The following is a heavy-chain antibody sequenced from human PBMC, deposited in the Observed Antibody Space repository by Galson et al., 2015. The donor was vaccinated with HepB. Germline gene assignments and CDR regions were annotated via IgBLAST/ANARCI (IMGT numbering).Heavy chain of an antibody. D-gene: IGHD2-15*01. CDR3: VKHSGDSCYSVSDY. CDR2: IRGSDDST. CDR1: GFTFSCCA. J-gene: IGHJ4*02. V-gene: IGHV3-23*01. Sequence: SLRLSCAASGFTFSCCAMSWVRQAPGKGLEWVSVIRGSDDSTYYADSVKGRFAISRDNSKNTLYLQMNSLRAEDAALYYCVKHSGDSCYSVSDYWGQGTLVTVSS.